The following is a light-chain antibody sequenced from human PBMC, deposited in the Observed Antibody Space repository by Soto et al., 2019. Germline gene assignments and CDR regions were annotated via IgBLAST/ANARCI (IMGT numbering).Light chain of an antibody. CDR3: HQYGISPQT. CDR1: QSVSSSY. CDR2: GAS. J-gene: IGKJ1*01. V-gene: IGKV3-20*01. Sequence: EIGLTQSPGTLSLSQGERATLSCRASQSVSSSYLAWYQQKPGQAPRLLIYGASSRATGIPDRFSGSGSGTDFTLTICRLEPEDFAVYYCHQYGISPQTFGQGTKVDIK.